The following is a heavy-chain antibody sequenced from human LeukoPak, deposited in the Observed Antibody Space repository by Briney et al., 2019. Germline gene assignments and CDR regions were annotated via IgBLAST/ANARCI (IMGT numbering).Heavy chain of an antibody. J-gene: IGHJ3*02. Sequence: PGGSLGLSCAASGFTVSSNYMSWVRQAPGKGLEWVSVIYSGGSTYYADSVKGRFTISRDNSKNTLYLQMNSLRAEDTAVYYCASRGRITMVRGVLTTPDAFDIWGQGTMVTVSP. CDR2: IYSGGST. D-gene: IGHD3-10*01. CDR3: ASRGRITMVRGVLTTPDAFDI. CDR1: GFTVSSNY. V-gene: IGHV3-53*01.